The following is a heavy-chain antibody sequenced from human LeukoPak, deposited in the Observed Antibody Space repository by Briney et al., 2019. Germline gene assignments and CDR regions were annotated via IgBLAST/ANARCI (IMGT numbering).Heavy chain of an antibody. CDR2: IGNDAFST. J-gene: IGHJ4*02. D-gene: IGHD1-14*01. V-gene: IGHV3-23*01. CDR3: AITYHIIESKASHFDY. Sequence: GGSLRLSCAVSGFTFTNSAMRWVRRAPGKGLEWVSPIGNDAFSTFYADSVKGRFSISRDNSKNTLYLQMNSLRAEDTAMYYCAITYHIIESKASHFDYWGQGTLVTVSS. CDR1: GFTFTNSA.